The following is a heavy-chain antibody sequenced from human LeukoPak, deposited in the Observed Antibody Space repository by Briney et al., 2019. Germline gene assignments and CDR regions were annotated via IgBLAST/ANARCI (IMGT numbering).Heavy chain of an antibody. J-gene: IGHJ4*02. CDR1: GYSFTSYW. Sequence: GESLKISCKGSGYSFTSYWIGWVRQMPGKGLEWMGIIYPGDSDTRYSPSFQGQVTISADKSISTAYLQWSGLKASDTAMYYCARGLYAYCGGDCYSYPDYWGQGTLVTVSS. D-gene: IGHD2-21*02. CDR2: IYPGDSDT. V-gene: IGHV5-51*01. CDR3: ARGLYAYCGGDCYSYPDY.